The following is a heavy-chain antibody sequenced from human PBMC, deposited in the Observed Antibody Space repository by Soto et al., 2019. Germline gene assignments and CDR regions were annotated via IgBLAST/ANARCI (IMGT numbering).Heavy chain of an antibody. CDR3: ARRSALAGKRSAYSYGMDV. J-gene: IGHJ6*02. CDR2: IYHSGST. D-gene: IGHD6-19*01. Sequence: SETLSLTCAVSGGSISSSNWWSWVRQPPGKGLEWIGEIYHSGSTNYNPPLKSRVTISVDKSKNQFSLKLSSVTAADTAVYFCARRSALAGKRSAYSYGMDVWGQGTTVTVSS. CDR1: GGSISSSNW. V-gene: IGHV4-4*02.